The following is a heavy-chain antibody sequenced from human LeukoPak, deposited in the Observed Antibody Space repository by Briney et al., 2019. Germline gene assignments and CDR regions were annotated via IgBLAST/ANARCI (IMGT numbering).Heavy chain of an antibody. CDR1: GYTFTSYG. V-gene: IGHV1-18*01. D-gene: IGHD4-23*01. J-gene: IGHJ4*02. CDR3: AREVHDYGGNSDNY. CDR2: ISAYNGNT. Sequence: GASVKVSCKASGYTFTSYGISWVRQAPGQGLEWMGWISAYNGNTNYAQKLQGRVTMTTDTSTSTAYMELRSLRSDDTAVYYCAREVHDYGGNSDNYWGQGTLVTVSS.